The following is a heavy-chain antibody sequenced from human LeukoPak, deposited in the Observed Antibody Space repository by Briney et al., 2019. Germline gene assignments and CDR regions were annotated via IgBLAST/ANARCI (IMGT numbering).Heavy chain of an antibody. CDR1: GFTFSSYV. V-gene: IGHV3-23*01. CDR3: ARDKAQDSVYYGMDV. Sequence: GGSLRLSCAASGFTFSSYVMSWVRQAPGKGLEWVSSISNSGGSTYYADSVKGRFTISRDNSKNTLYLQMNSLRAEDTAVYYCARDKAQDSVYYGMDVWGQGTTVTVSS. CDR2: ISNSGGST. D-gene: IGHD6-6*01. J-gene: IGHJ6*02.